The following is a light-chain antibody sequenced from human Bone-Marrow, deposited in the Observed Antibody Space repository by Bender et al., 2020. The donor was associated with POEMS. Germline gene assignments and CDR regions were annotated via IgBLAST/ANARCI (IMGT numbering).Light chain of an antibody. CDR3: AAWEDSLNGWV. CDR1: SSDVGSYNF. Sequence: QSALTQPASVSGSPGQSITISCTGASSDVGSYNFVSWYQHHPGKVPKVVVYEGSRRPSGVSGRFSGSKSGDAASLTISGLQSEDEADYYCAAWEDSLNGWVFGGVTKLTVL. V-gene: IGLV2-23*01. CDR2: EGS. J-gene: IGLJ3*02.